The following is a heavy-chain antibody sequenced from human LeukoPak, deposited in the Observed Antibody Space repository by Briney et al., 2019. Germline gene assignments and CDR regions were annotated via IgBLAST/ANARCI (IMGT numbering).Heavy chain of an antibody. V-gene: IGHV4-61*02. D-gene: IGHD3-10*01. CDR3: ARRGVTMVRGVITNHYYYYGMDV. J-gene: IGHJ6*02. CDR1: GVSISSGGYF. Sequence: SETLSLTCTVSGVSISSGGYFWSWIRQPAGKGLEWIGRFYVSGSTNYNPSLQSRVTISVDTSKNQFSLKLTSVTAADTAVYYCARRGVTMVRGVITNHYYYYGMDVWGQGTTVTVSS. CDR2: FYVSGST.